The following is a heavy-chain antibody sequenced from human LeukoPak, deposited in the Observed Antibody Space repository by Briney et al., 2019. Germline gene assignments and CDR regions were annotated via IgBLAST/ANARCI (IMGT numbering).Heavy chain of an antibody. J-gene: IGHJ3*02. V-gene: IGHV1-2*02. CDR3: ARAMIVENDAFDI. CDR2: INPNSGGT. Sequence: GASVTVSCTASGYTFTGYYMHWVRQAPGQGLEWMGWINPNSGGTNYAQKFQGRVTMTRDTSISTAYMELSRLRSDDTAVYYCARAMIVENDAFDIWGQGTMVTVSS. D-gene: IGHD3-22*01. CDR1: GYTFTGYY.